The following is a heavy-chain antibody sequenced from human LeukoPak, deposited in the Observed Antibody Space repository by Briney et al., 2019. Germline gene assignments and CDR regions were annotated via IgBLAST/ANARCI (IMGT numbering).Heavy chain of an antibody. D-gene: IGHD3-22*01. CDR1: GYTFTNYA. CDR3: ARAMDSSGYCRGLMDY. J-gene: IGHJ4*02. CDR2: ISANNGNT. V-gene: IGHV1-18*01. Sequence: ASVKVSCKASGYTFTNYAFSWVRQAPGQGLEWMGWISANNGNTIHAQKLQGRVIMTTDTSTITAYMELRSLRSDDTAVYYCARAMDSSGYCRGLMDYWGQGTLVTVSS.